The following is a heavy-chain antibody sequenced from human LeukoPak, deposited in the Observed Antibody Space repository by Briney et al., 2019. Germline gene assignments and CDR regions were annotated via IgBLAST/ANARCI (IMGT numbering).Heavy chain of an antibody. CDR2: INPNSGGT. CDR1: GYTFTSYG. D-gene: IGHD3-10*01. CDR3: ARDPLSQYYYGSGSYYNNWFDP. V-gene: IGHV1-2*02. Sequence: ASVKVSCKASGYTFTSYGISWVRRAPGQGLEWMGWINPNSGGTNYAQKFQGRVTMTRDTSISTAYMELSRLRSDDTAVYYCARDPLSQYYYGSGSYYNNWFDPWGQGTLVTVSS. J-gene: IGHJ5*02.